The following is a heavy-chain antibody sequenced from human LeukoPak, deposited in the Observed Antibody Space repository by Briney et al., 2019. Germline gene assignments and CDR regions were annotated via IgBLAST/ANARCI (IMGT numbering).Heavy chain of an antibody. J-gene: IGHJ4*02. D-gene: IGHD1-1*01. CDR2: ISYCGST. Sequence: SETQSLTCSVSGGSISSYYWSWIRQPPGKGLEWIGYISYCGSTKYNPSLKSRVTISVDTSKNQFSLKVSSVTAADTAVYYCARLLSPMMEIDYWRQGTLVTVSS. V-gene: IGHV4-59*08. CDR3: ARLLSPMMEIDY. CDR1: GGSISSYY.